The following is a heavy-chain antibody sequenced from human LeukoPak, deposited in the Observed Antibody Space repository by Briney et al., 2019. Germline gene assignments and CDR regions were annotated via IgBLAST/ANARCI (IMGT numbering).Heavy chain of an antibody. CDR1: GYTFNSYY. V-gene: IGHV1-2*02. J-gene: IGHJ3*02. CDR3: ARVRNIVASLRAFDI. Sequence: ASVKVSCKASGYTFNSYYMHWVRQAHGQGLEWMGWINPNSGGTNYAQKFQGRVTMTRDTSISTAYMELSRLRSDDTAVYYCARVRNIVASLRAFDIWGQGTMVTVSS. CDR2: INPNSGGT. D-gene: IGHD5-12*01.